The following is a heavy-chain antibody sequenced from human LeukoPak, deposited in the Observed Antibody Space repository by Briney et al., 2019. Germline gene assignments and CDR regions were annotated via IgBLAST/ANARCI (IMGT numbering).Heavy chain of an antibody. CDR1: GGSIRSSYYY. J-gene: IGHJ6*02. V-gene: IGHV4-39*07. CDR2: IYSSGTT. CDR3: ARDSPLPGYSSGWYLTQSFGRYYGMDV. D-gene: IGHD6-19*01. Sequence: SETLSLTCTVSGGSIRSSYYYWGWIRQPPGKGLEWIGSIYSSGTTNYNPSLKSRVTISVDTSKNQFSLKLSSVTAADTAVYYCARDSPLPGYSSGWYLTQSFGRYYGMDVWGQGTTVTVSS.